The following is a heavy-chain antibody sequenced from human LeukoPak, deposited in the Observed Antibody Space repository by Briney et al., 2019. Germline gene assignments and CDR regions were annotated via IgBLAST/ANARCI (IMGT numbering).Heavy chain of an antibody. V-gene: IGHV3-11*01. Sequence: GGSLRLSCAASGFTFSDYYMSWIRQAPGKGLEWVSYISSSGSTIYYADSVKGRFTISRDNAKNSPYLQMNSLRAEDTAVYYCAMIGYCSSTSCYTSTYGMDVWGQGTTVTVSS. CDR3: AMIGYCSSTSCYTSTYGMDV. J-gene: IGHJ6*02. CDR2: ISSSGSTI. D-gene: IGHD2-2*02. CDR1: GFTFSDYY.